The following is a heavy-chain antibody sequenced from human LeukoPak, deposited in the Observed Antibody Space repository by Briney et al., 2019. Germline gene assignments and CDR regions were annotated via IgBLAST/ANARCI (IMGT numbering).Heavy chain of an antibody. CDR3: AREEWGSSIAAQLYYFDY. Sequence: ASVKVSCKASGGTFSSYAISWVRQAPGQGLEWMGGIIPIFGTANYAQKFQGRVTITTDESTSTAYMELSGLRSEDTAVYYCAREEWGSSIAAQLYYFDYWGQGTLVTVSS. CDR1: GGTFSSYA. CDR2: IIPIFGTA. J-gene: IGHJ4*02. D-gene: IGHD6-6*01. V-gene: IGHV1-69*05.